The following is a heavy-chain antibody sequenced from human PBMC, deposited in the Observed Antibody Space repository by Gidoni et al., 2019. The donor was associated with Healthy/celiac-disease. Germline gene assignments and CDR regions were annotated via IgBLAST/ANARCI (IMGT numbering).Heavy chain of an antibody. J-gene: IGHJ6*02. D-gene: IGHD3-9*01. CDR2: ISYDGSNK. CDR1: GFTFSSYA. Sequence: QVQLVESGGGVVQPGRSLRLSCAASGFTFSSYAMHWVRQAPGKGLEWVAVISYDGSNKDYAGSVKGRFTISRDNSKNTLYLQMNSLRAEDTAVYYCARDLGILPSQYGMDVWGQGTTVTVSS. V-gene: IGHV3-30-3*01. CDR3: ARDLGILPSQYGMDV.